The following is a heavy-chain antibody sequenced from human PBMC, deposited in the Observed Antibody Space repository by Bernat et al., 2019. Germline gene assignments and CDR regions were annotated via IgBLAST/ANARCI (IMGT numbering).Heavy chain of an antibody. CDR2: IYSGGSK. V-gene: IGHV3-53*04. CDR1: GFTVSSNY. J-gene: IGHJ4*02. CDR3: GGGYRRNDY. D-gene: IGHD5-18*01. Sequence: EVQLVESGGGLVQPGGSLRLSCAASGFTVSSNYMSWFRRAPGKGLEWVSVIYSGGSKYFADSVKGRFTISRHNSKNTLYVQMTGLRAEDTAVYYCGGGYRRNDYWGQGTLVTVSS.